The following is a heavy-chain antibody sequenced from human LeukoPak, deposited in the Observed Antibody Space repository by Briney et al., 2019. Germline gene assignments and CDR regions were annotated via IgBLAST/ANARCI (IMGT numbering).Heavy chain of an antibody. J-gene: IGHJ4*02. CDR2: ISAYNGNT. D-gene: IGHD3-9*01. Sequence: ASVKVSCKASGYTFTSYGISWVRQAPGQGLEWMGWISAYNGNTNYAQKLQGRVTMTTDTSTSTAYMELRSLRSGDTAVYYCARDRGLYYDILTGYSDYWGQGTLVTVSS. CDR3: ARDRGLYYDILTGYSDY. CDR1: GYTFTSYG. V-gene: IGHV1-18*01.